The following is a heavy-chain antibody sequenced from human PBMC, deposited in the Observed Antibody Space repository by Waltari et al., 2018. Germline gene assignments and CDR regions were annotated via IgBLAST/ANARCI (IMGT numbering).Heavy chain of an antibody. CDR1: GYSFTSYW. V-gene: IGHV5-51*01. D-gene: IGHD6-19*01. CDR2: SYAGDSET. J-gene: IGHJ4*02. CDR3: AREKGFSSGNFDF. Sequence: EVQLVQSGAEVKKPGESLKISCKSSGYSFTSYWIGWVRQMPGKGLEWMGFSYAGDSETRYSPAFKGQVTISVDKSISTAYLQWSTVKASDTAMYFCAREKGFSSGNFDFWGQGTLVTVSS.